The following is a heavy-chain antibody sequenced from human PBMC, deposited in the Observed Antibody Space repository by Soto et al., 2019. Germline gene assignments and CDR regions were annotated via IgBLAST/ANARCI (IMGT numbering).Heavy chain of an antibody. D-gene: IGHD6-19*01. CDR1: GDSVSSNSAA. J-gene: IGHJ6*02. Sequence: PSQTHSLTCAISGDSVSSNSAAWNWIRQSPSRGLEWLGRTYYRSKWYNDYAVSVKSRITINPDTSKNQFSLQLNSVTPEDTAVYYCARGQSGWPPKLYYYYGMDVWGQGTTVTVSS. V-gene: IGHV6-1*01. CDR3: ARGQSGWPPKLYYYYGMDV. CDR2: TYYRSKWYN.